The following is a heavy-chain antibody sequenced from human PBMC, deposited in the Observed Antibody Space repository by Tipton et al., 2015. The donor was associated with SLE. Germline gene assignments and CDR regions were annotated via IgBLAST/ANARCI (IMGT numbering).Heavy chain of an antibody. CDR3: ASGILTGNAAFDI. Sequence: TLSLTCTVSGGSISSSYYYWGWIRQPPGKGLEWVGTINYSGSTYYNPSLKSRVTMSIDPSQNQFSLKLSSVTAADTAVYYCASGILTGNAAFDIWGPGTMVTVSS. J-gene: IGHJ3*02. CDR1: GGSISSSYYY. CDR2: INYSGST. V-gene: IGHV4-39*07. D-gene: IGHD3-9*01.